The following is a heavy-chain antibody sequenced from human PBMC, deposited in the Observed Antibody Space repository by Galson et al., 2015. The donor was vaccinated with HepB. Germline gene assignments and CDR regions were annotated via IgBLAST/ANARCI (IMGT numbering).Heavy chain of an antibody. CDR1: GFTLGDYS. Sequence: SLRLSCAVSGFTLGDYSMSWFRQAPGKGLEWVGFITSKAYGGTTEYAASVKGKFTISRDDSKSIAFLQIHSLKSEDTAVYYCSRSHYGGDRYHYYGMDVWGQGTTVTVSS. CDR2: ITSKAYGGTT. V-gene: IGHV3-49*03. D-gene: IGHD2-21*02. CDR3: SRSHYGGDRYHYYGMDV. J-gene: IGHJ6*02.